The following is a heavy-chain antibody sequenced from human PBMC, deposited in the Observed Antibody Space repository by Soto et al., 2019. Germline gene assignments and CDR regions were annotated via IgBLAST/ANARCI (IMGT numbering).Heavy chain of an antibody. J-gene: IGHJ4*02. CDR1: EFTFSNYA. CDR3: AKNPGYYYDSTGYHFDY. D-gene: IGHD3-22*01. V-gene: IGHV3-23*01. Sequence: LRLSCAASEFTFSNYAMRWVRQAPGKGLEWVSAISYGGGTTYYADSVKGRFTISRDNSKNTLYLQMNSLRAEDTAVYYCAKNPGYYYDSTGYHFDYWGQGTLVTVSS. CDR2: ISYGGGTT.